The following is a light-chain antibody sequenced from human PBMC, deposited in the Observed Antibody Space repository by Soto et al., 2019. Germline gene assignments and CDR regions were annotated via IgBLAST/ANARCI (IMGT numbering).Light chain of an antibody. V-gene: IGLV1-44*01. CDR1: SSNIGSNT. CDR3: AAWDDNLNALV. Sequence: QAVVTQPPSASGTPGQWVTISCSGSSSNIGSNTVNWYQQFPGTAPKLLIFTDNQRPSGVPDRFSGSKSGTSASLAISGLQSEDEADYYCAAWDDNLNALVFGGGTQLTVL. CDR2: TDN. J-gene: IGLJ2*01.